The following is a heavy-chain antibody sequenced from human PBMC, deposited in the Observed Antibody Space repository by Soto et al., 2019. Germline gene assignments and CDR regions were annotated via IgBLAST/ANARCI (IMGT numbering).Heavy chain of an antibody. V-gene: IGHV4-59*04. CDR2: IYYSGST. CDR1: GGSISSYY. CDR3: ARHVGNDFWSGYYRPYYYYMDV. Sequence: SETLSLTCTVSGGSISSYYWSWIRQPPGKGLEWIGYIYYSGSTYYNPSLKSRVTISVDTSKNQFSLKLSSVTAADTAVYYCARHVGNDFWSGYYRPYYYYMDVWGKGTTVTVSS. D-gene: IGHD3-3*01. J-gene: IGHJ6*03.